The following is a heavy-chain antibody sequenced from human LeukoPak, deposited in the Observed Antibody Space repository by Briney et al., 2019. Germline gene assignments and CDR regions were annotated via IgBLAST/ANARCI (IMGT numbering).Heavy chain of an antibody. CDR3: AREGSSYYDYVWGSYRYFDY. J-gene: IGHJ4*02. CDR2: INHSGST. CDR1: GGSISSYY. V-gene: IGHV4-34*01. D-gene: IGHD3-16*02. Sequence: PSETLSLTCTVSGGSISSYYWSWIRQPPGKGLEWIGEINHSGSTNYNPSLKSRVTISVDTSKNQFSLKLSSVTAADTAVYYCAREGSSYYDYVWGSYRYFDYWGQGTLVTVSS.